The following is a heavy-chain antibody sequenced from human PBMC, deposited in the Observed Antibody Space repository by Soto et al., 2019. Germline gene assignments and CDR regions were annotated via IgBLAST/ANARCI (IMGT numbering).Heavy chain of an antibody. Sequence: ASVKVSCKASGYSFTIYGLTWVRQAPGQGPEWMGWISTYDGNTNYAQNFQGRVSMARDTSTSTAYTELRSLRSDDTAVYYCARDRGRSCIGGTCPFDYWGQGTQVTVSS. CDR1: GYSFTIYG. V-gene: IGHV1-18*01. J-gene: IGHJ4*02. D-gene: IGHD2-15*01. CDR2: ISTYDGNT. CDR3: ARDRGRSCIGGTCPFDY.